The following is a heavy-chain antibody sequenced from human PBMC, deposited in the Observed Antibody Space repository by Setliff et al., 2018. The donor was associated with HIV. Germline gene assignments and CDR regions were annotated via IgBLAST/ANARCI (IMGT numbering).Heavy chain of an antibody. Sequence: PSETLSLTCTVSGYSISSGYYWGWIRQPPGKGLEWIGNIYHSGSTYYNPSLKSRVTISVDKSKNQFSLKLSSVTAADTAVYYCALRSVLARLGLADYWGQGTLVTVSS. D-gene: IGHD4-17*01. CDR1: GYSISSGYY. CDR3: ALRSVLARLGLADY. J-gene: IGHJ4*02. V-gene: IGHV4-38-2*02. CDR2: IYHSGST.